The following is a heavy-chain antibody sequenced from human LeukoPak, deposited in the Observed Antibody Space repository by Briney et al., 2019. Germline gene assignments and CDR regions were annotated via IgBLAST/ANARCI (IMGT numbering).Heavy chain of an antibody. D-gene: IGHD2-21*02. CDR2: ISAYNGNT. V-gene: IGHV1-18*01. CDR3: ARTASRYCGGDCPNYYYGMDV. Sequence: ASVKVSCKASGYTFTSYGISWVRQAPGQGLEWMGWISAYNGNTNYAQKLQGRVTMTTDTSTSTAYMELRSLRSDDTAVYYCARTASRYCGGDCPNYYYGMDVWGQGTTVTVSS. J-gene: IGHJ6*02. CDR1: GYTFTSYG.